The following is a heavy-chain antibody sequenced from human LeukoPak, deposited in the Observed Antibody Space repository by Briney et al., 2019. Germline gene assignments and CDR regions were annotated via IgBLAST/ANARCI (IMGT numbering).Heavy chain of an antibody. V-gene: IGHV5-10-1*01. J-gene: IGHJ6*04. Sequence: GESLKISCKGSGYSFTSYWISWVRQMPGKGLEWMGRIDPSDSYTNYSPPSQGHVTISADKSISTAYLQWSSLKASDTAMYYCARHLNHYGSGSYGYYYGMDVWGKGTTVTVSS. CDR2: IDPSDSYT. D-gene: IGHD3-10*01. CDR1: GYSFTSYW. CDR3: ARHLNHYGSGSYGYYYGMDV.